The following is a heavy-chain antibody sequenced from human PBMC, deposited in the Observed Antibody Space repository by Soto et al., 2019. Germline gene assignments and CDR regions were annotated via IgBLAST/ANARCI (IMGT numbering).Heavy chain of an antibody. CDR3: AKGTTYYYDSSGYGPLDY. D-gene: IGHD3-22*01. CDR1: GFTFSSYG. J-gene: IGHJ4*02. Sequence: GGSLRLSCAASGFTFSSYGMHWVRQAPGKGLEWVAVISYDGSSKYYADSVKGRFTISRDNSKNTLYLQMNSLRAEDTAVYYCAKGTTYYYDSSGYGPLDYWGQGTLVTVSS. V-gene: IGHV3-30*18. CDR2: ISYDGSSK.